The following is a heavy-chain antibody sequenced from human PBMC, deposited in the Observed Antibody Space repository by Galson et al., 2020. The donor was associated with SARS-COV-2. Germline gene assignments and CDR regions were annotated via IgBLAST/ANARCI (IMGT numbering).Heavy chain of an antibody. CDR3: AKVRSGVAASGAFDI. CDR2: ISGSGRTT. CDR1: GFAFSTYA. J-gene: IGHJ3*02. Sequence: GGSLRLSCAASGFAFSTYAMTWVRQAPGKGLEWVSTISGSGRTTYYTDSVKGRFTISRDKSKVTVYLEMNSLGAEDTAIYYCAKVRSGVAASGAFDIWGLGTMVTVSS. V-gene: IGHV3-23*01. D-gene: IGHD2-15*01.